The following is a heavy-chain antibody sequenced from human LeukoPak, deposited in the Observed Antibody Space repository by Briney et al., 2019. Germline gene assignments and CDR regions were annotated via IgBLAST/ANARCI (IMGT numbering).Heavy chain of an antibody. Sequence: GGSLRLSCTASGFAFGDYAMSWFRQAPGKGLEWVGFIRSKAYGGTTEYAASVKGRFTILRDDSKSGAYLQMNSLKTEDTAVYYCTRVESYSSLPGYYFDYWGQGTLVTVSS. J-gene: IGHJ4*02. CDR1: GFAFGDYA. CDR3: TRVESYSSLPGYYFDY. V-gene: IGHV3-49*03. CDR2: IRSKAYGGTT. D-gene: IGHD6-13*01.